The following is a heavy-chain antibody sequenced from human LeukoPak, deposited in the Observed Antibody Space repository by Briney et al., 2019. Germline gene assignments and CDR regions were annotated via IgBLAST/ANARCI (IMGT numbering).Heavy chain of an antibody. CDR2: IYYSGST. V-gene: IGHV4-31*03. D-gene: IGHD6-13*01. CDR3: ARTPNKIAAAGPHFDY. J-gene: IGHJ4*02. Sequence: SETLSLTCTVSGGSISSGGYYWSWIRQHPGKGLEWIGYIYYSGSTYYNPSLKSRVTISVDTSKNQFSLKLSSVTAAGTAVYYCARTPNKIAAAGPHFDYWGQGTLVTVSS. CDR1: GGSISSGGYY.